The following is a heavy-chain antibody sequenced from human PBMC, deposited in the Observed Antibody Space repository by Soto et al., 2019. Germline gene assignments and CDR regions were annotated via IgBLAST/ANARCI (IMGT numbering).Heavy chain of an antibody. CDR3: ARFNSRSGTEYFDY. Sequence: QVKLQESGPGLVQPAQTLSLSCTVSGGSITSGGIYWSWLRQHPRQGLEWIGYIYHSGSTTSNPSLTSRVTISVDTSKNQFALTVTSLTVADTAVYYCARFNSRSGTEYFDYWGQGTLVTVSS. J-gene: IGHJ4*02. D-gene: IGHD6-19*01. CDR1: GGSITSGGIY. CDR2: IYHSGST. V-gene: IGHV4-31*03.